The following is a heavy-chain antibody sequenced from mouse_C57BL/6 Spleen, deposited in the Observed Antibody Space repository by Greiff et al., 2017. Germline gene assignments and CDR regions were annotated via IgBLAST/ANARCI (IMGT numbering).Heavy chain of an antibody. V-gene: IGHV1-72*01. J-gene: IGHJ4*01. D-gene: IGHD1-1*01. CDR2: IDPNSGGT. CDR1: GYTFTSYW. Sequence: QVQLQQPGAELVKPGASVKLSCKASGYTFTSYWMHWVKQRPGRGLKWIGRIDPNSGGTKYNEKFKSKATLTVDKPSSTAYMQLSSLTSEDSAVYYGARPLITTVVATPLYAMDDWGQGTSVTVSS. CDR3: ARPLITTVVATPLYAMDD.